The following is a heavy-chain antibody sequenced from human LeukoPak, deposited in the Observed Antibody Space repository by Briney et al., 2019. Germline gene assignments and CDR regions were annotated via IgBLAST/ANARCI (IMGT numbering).Heavy chain of an antibody. V-gene: IGHV3-74*01. CDR2: LNLDGRGT. J-gene: IGHJ4*02. Sequence: PGGSLRLSCSASGFQFSSFWMHWVRQAPGKGLVWVSRLNLDGRGTTYADSVKGRFTISRDNAKNTLYLQMNTLRDEDTGIYYCARDERGNWNDTPRYWGQGILVTVSS. CDR3: ARDERGNWNDTPRY. D-gene: IGHD1-1*01. CDR1: GFQFSSFW.